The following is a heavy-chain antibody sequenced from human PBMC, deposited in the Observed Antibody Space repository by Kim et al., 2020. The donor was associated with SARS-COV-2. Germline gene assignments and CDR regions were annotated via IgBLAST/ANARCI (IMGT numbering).Heavy chain of an antibody. D-gene: IGHD2-2*01. CDR1: GYTFTGYY. CDR3: ARSVYCSSTSCHYYYGMDV. Sequence: ASVKVSCKASGYTFTGYYMHWVRQAPGQGLEWMGWINPNSGGTNYAQKFQGRVTMTRDTSISTAYMELSRLRSDDTAVYYCARSVYCSSTSCHYYYGMDVWGQGPTVTVSS. J-gene: IGHJ6*02. CDR2: INPNSGGT. V-gene: IGHV1-2*02.